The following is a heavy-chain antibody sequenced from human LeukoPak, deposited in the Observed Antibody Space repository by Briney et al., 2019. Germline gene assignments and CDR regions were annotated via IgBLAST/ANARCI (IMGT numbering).Heavy chain of an antibody. J-gene: IGHJ3*01. Sequence: KSSETLSLTSAVYGGSLSGHYWSWIRQSPGKGLEWIGDIHHDGRTKYSPSLKSRVSILLDTSKNEVSLRLTPVTAADTALYFCAREPVPQDYGDTVNAYDLWGQGTMVIVSS. D-gene: IGHD4-17*01. CDR1: GGSLSGHY. V-gene: IGHV4-34*01. CDR2: IHHDGRT. CDR3: AREPVPQDYGDTVNAYDL.